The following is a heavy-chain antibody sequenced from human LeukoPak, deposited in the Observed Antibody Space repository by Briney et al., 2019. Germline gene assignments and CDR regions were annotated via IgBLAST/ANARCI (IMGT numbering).Heavy chain of an antibody. CDR3: ATQRGYGYVGAFDY. CDR1: GFTFSSYA. V-gene: IGHV3-64*01. CDR2: ISSNGGST. D-gene: IGHD5-18*01. Sequence: GGSLRLSCAASGFTFSSYAMHWVRQAPGKGLEYVSAISSNGGSTYYANSVKGRFTISRDNSKNTLYLQMNSLRAEDTAVYYCATQRGYGYVGAFDYWGQGTLVTVSS. J-gene: IGHJ4*02.